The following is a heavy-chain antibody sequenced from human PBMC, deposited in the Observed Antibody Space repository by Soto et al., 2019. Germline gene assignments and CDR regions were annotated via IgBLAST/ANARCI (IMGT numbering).Heavy chain of an antibody. CDR1: GYTFSNFW. V-gene: IGHV5-51*01. Sequence: GESLKISCQCSGYTFSNFWIAWVRQLPGKGLEWMGIIYPGDYETRYSPSFHGKVTISADRSIGTAYLQWSSLEASDSAFYFCARSPRSSPYFDCWGQGALVTVSS. CDR3: ARSPRSSPYFDC. CDR2: IYPGDYET. D-gene: IGHD6-13*01. J-gene: IGHJ4*02.